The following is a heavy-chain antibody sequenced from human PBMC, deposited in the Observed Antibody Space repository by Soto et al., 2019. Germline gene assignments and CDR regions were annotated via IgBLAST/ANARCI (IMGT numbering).Heavy chain of an antibody. Sequence: SETLSLTCAVYGGSFSGYYWSWIRQPPGKGLEWIGEINHSGSTNYNPSLKSRVTISVDTSKNQFSLKLSSVTAADTAVYYCARGLVDSTIFGVVTHDAFDIWGQGTMVTVSS. V-gene: IGHV4-34*01. CDR2: INHSGST. D-gene: IGHD3-3*01. CDR3: ARGLVDSTIFGVVTHDAFDI. CDR1: GGSFSGYY. J-gene: IGHJ3*02.